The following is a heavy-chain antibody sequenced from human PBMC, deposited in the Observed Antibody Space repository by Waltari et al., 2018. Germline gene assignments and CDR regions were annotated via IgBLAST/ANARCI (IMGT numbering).Heavy chain of an antibody. CDR1: GGTLSSYA. V-gene: IGHV1-69*15. J-gene: IGHJ4*02. Sequence: QVQLVQSGAEVKKPGSSVKVSCKASGGTLSSYAISWVRQAHGQGLEWMGRIIPIFGTANYAQKFQGRVTITADESTSTAYMELSSLRSEDTAVYYCARGTGYSSGWYIFDYWGQGTLVTVSS. CDR3: ARGTGYSSGWYIFDY. CDR2: IIPIFGTA. D-gene: IGHD6-19*01.